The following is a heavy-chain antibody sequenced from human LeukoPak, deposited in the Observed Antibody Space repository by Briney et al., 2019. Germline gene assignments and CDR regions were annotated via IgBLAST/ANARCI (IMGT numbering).Heavy chain of an antibody. V-gene: IGHV3-64*01. CDR1: GFTFNSHA. CDR2: ISSNGGST. Sequence: GGSLRLSCAASGFTFNSHAMHWVRQAPGKGLEYVSAISSNGGSTYYANSVKGRFTISRENSKNRLYLQMGSLRAEDMAVYYCARGGYYDFWSAYYSDYWGQGALGTVSS. J-gene: IGHJ4*02. D-gene: IGHD3-3*01. CDR3: ARGGYYDFWSAYYSDY.